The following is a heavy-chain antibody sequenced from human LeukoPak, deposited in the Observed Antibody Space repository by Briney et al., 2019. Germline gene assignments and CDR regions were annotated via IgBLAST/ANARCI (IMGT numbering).Heavy chain of an antibody. CDR1: GNSVTTYA. Sequence: VGSLYVSPKASGNSVTTYATQWVREAPDKRNKRMGWINPDKGDTKYSQNFQGRITVTRDTSASTTYMELSSLVSEDTAVYYCARRLKGSYGNPCDYWGQGTLVTVSS. J-gene: IGHJ4*02. CDR3: ARRLKGSYGNPCDY. CDR2: INPDKGDT. V-gene: IGHV1-3*01. D-gene: IGHD4-17*01.